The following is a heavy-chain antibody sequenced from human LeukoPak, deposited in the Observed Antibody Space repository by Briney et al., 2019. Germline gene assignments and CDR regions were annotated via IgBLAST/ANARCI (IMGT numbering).Heavy chain of an antibody. CDR3: AKDSGYGGALDI. V-gene: IGHV3-7*01. D-gene: IGHD5-12*01. Sequence: GGSLRLSCAASGFTFTTYWMHWVRQAPGKGLEWVANIKQDGSAKYYVDSVKGRFTISRDDAKNSLYLQMNSLTVEDTAVYYCAKDSGYGGALDIWGQGTMVTVSS. CDR1: GFTFTTYW. CDR2: IKQDGSAK. J-gene: IGHJ3*02.